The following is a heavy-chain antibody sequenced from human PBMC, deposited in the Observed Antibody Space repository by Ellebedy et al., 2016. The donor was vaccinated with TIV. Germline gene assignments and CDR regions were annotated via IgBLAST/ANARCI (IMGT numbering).Heavy chain of an antibody. CDR2: IFYSGST. CDR3: ARHPRV. CDR1: GGSISSYY. V-gene: IGHV4-59*08. J-gene: IGHJ6*01. Sequence: MPSETLSLTCTVSGGSISSYYWSWIRQPPGKELEWIGHIFYSGSTNFNPSLASRVSMSVDASKNQFSLQLTSVTAADTAVYFCARHPRVWGQGTTVTVSS.